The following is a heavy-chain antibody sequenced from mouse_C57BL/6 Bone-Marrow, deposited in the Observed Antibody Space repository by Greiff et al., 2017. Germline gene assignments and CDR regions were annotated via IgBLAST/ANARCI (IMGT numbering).Heavy chain of an antibody. CDR3: ARQDY. V-gene: IGHV5-6*01. J-gene: IGHJ2*01. CDR1: GFTFSSYG. Sequence: EVKLVESGGDLVKPGGSLKLSCAASGFTFSSYGMSWVRQTPDKRLEWVATISSGGSYTYYPDSVKGRVTISRDNAKNTLYLQMSSLKSEDTAMYYCARQDYWGQGTTLTVSS. CDR2: ISSGGSYT.